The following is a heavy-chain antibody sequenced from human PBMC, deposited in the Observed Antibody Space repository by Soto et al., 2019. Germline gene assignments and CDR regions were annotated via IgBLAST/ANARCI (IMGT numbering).Heavy chain of an antibody. CDR1: GYTFTSYY. J-gene: IGHJ4*02. Sequence: ASVKVSCKASGYTFTSYYMHWVRQAPGQGLEWMGIINPSGGSTSYAQKFQGRVTMTRDTSTSTVYMELISLRAEDTAVYYCAKGGRRGSGWYLGDYWGQGALVTAPQ. V-gene: IGHV1-46*01. D-gene: IGHD6-19*01. CDR2: INPSGGST. CDR3: AKGGRRGSGWYLGDY.